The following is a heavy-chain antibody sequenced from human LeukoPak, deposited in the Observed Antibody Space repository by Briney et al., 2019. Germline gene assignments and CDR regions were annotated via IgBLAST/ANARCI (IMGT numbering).Heavy chain of an antibody. CDR1: GFTFSSYS. Sequence: GGSLRLSCAASGFTFSSYSMNWVRQAPGKGLEWVSSISSSSSYIYYADSVKGRFTISRDNAKNSLYLQMNSLGAEDTAVYYCARLNYYDSSGPNPYFDYWGQGTLVTVSS. J-gene: IGHJ4*02. V-gene: IGHV3-21*01. CDR3: ARLNYYDSSGPNPYFDY. D-gene: IGHD3-22*01. CDR2: ISSSSSYI.